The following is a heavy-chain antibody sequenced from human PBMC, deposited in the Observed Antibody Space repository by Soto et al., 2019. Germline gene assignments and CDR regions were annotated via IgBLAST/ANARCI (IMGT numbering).Heavy chain of an antibody. Sequence: EVQLVESGGGLVQPGGSLRLSCAASEFTFSSYWMSWVRQAPGKGLEWVANIKEDGSEKSYVDSVKGRFTISRDNAKNSLYLQMDSLRAEDTAVYYCARRGWYYDSSGYYYWFFDYWGQGTLVTVSS. J-gene: IGHJ4*02. CDR2: IKEDGSEK. D-gene: IGHD3-22*01. CDR3: ARRGWYYDSSGYYYWFFDY. V-gene: IGHV3-7*02. CDR1: EFTFSSYW.